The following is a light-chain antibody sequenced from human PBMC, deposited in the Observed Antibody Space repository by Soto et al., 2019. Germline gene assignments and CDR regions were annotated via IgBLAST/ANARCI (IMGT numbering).Light chain of an antibody. CDR1: QTISSW. CDR3: QQSYSTPLT. CDR2: DAS. V-gene: IGKV1-5*01. J-gene: IGKJ4*01. Sequence: GDRVTITCRASQTISSWLAWYQQIPGKAPKLLIYDASNLESGVPSRFSGSGSGTDFTLTISSLQPEDFATYYCQQSYSTPLTFGGGTKVDIK.